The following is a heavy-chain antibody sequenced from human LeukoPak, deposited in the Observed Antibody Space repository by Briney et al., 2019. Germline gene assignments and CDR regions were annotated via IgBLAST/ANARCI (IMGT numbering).Heavy chain of an antibody. CDR3: AELSDNDAFDI. D-gene: IGHD1-7*01. Sequence: GGSLRLSSAASGFTFSSYEMNWVRQAPGKGLEGVSYISSSGSTIYYADSVKGRFTISRDNAKNSLYLQMNSLRAEDTAVYYCAELSDNDAFDIWGQGTMVTVSS. J-gene: IGHJ3*02. V-gene: IGHV3-48*03. CDR2: ISSSGSTI. CDR1: GFTFSSYE.